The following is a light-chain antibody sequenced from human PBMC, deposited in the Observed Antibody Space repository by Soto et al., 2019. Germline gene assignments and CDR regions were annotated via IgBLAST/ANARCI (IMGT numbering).Light chain of an antibody. Sequence: EIVMTQSPATLSVSPGETATLSSKTSQSVDRLLSWYQQKPGQAPRLLIYGASNRATGIPDRFSGSGSGTDFTLPISRLEPEDFAVYYCQQYGSSGTFGQGTKV. CDR2: GAS. CDR1: QSVDRL. J-gene: IGKJ1*01. V-gene: IGKV3-20*01. CDR3: QQYGSSGT.